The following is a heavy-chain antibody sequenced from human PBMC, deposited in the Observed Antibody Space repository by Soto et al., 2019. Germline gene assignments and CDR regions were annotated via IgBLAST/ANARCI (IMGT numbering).Heavy chain of an antibody. Sequence: GGSLRLSCAASGFNFSSYAMSWVRQAPGKGLEWVSAISGSGGSTYYADSVKGRFTISRDNSKNTLYLQMNSLRAEDTAVYYYGKGRDFRGGSSYFVWGQGTLVTFSS. D-gene: IGHD2-15*01. CDR1: GFNFSSYA. V-gene: IGHV3-23*01. J-gene: IGHJ1*01. CDR3: GKGRDFRGGSSYFV. CDR2: ISGSGGST.